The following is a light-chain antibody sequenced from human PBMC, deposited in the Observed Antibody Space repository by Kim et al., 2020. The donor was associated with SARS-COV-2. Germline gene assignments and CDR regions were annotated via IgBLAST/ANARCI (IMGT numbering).Light chain of an antibody. CDR1: DSNTETNT. Sequence: GQRITMSCSGGDSNTETNTVNWYQQVPGTAPKLLIYSNDHRPSGDPDGFSGSKSGTSASLAISGLQSGDEADYYCSAWDDSLNANVFGTGTKVTVL. CDR2: SND. CDR3: SAWDDSLNANV. V-gene: IGLV1-44*01. J-gene: IGLJ1*01.